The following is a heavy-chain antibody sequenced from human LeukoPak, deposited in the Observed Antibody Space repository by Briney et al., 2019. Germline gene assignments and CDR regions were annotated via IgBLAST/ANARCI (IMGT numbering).Heavy chain of an antibody. Sequence: PGGSLRLSCAASGFTFSSYSMNWVRQAPGKGLEWVSSISSSSSYIYYAESVKGRFTISRDNAKNSLYLQMNSLRAEDTAVYYCARDRIAAAGSFDYWGQGTLVTVSS. J-gene: IGHJ4*02. D-gene: IGHD6-13*01. CDR3: ARDRIAAAGSFDY. CDR1: GFTFSSYS. CDR2: ISSSSSYI. V-gene: IGHV3-21*01.